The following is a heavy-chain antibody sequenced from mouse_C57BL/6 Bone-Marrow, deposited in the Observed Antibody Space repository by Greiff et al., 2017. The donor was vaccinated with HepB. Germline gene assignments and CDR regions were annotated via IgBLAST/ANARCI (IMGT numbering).Heavy chain of an antibody. CDR1: GYTFTSHW. J-gene: IGHJ4*01. Sequence: QVQLQQSGPELVRPGASVKISCKASGYTFTSHWMQWVRQRPGQGLEWIGEICPGSGSTYYNEKFKGKATLTVDTSSSTAYMQLSGLTSEDSGVYFCARLGGYDLYYAMDYWGQGTSVTVSS. CDR3: ARLGGYDLYYAMDY. CDR2: ICPGSGST. D-gene: IGHD2-2*01. V-gene: IGHV1-56*01.